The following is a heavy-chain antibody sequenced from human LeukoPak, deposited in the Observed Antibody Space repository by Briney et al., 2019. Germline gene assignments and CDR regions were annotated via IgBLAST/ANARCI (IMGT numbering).Heavy chain of an antibody. CDR2: ISAYNGNT. CDR3: ASSESGSCTGGVCYKWYYYYYMDV. J-gene: IGHJ6*03. D-gene: IGHD2-8*02. CDR1: GYTFTIYG. V-gene: IGHV1-18*01. Sequence: AASVTVSFKASGYTFTIYGISWVRQAPGQGLEWMGWISAYNGNTNYAQKLQGRVTMTTDTSTSTAYMELRSLRSDDTAVYYCASSESGSCTGGVCYKWYYYYYMDVWGKGTTVTVSS.